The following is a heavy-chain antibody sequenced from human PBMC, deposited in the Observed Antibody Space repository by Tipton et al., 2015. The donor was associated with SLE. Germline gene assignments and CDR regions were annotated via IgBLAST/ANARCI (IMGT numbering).Heavy chain of an antibody. D-gene: IGHD5-12*01. CDR1: GVSISSGSYY. Sequence: TLSLTCTVSGVSISSGSYYWSWIRQPPGKGPEWIGTIYYSGSTNYNPSLKSRVTISADTSKNQFSLKVSSVTAADSAVYYCANDYGGSRGYDNCFDPWGQGILVTVSS. CDR3: ANDYGGSRGYDNCFDP. V-gene: IGHV4-61*01. J-gene: IGHJ5*02. CDR2: IYYSGST.